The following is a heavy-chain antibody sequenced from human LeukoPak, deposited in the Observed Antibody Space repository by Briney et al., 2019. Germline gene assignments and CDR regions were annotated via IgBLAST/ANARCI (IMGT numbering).Heavy chain of an antibody. D-gene: IGHD3-22*01. V-gene: IGHV1-46*01. CDR3: ARAMIVVVGDALDI. J-gene: IGHJ3*02. CDR1: GYTFTSYG. Sequence: ASVKVSCKTSGYTFTSYGITWVRQAPGQGLEWMGIINPSGGSTSYAQKFQGRVTMTRDTSTSTVYMELSSLRSEDTAVYYCARAMIVVVGDALDIWGQGTMVTVSS. CDR2: INPSGGST.